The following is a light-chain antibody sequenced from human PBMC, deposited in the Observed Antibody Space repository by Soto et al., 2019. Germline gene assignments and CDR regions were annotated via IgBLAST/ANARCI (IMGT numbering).Light chain of an antibody. V-gene: IGLV2-8*01. CDR2: EVS. Sequence: QSVLTQPPSASGSPGQSVTISCTGTSSDVGGYNYVSWYQQHPGKVPKLVIYEVSKRLSGVPDRFSGSKSGNTASLTVSGLQAEDEADYYCCSYAGSNVIFGGGTQLTVL. J-gene: IGLJ2*01. CDR1: SSDVGGYNY. CDR3: CSYAGSNVI.